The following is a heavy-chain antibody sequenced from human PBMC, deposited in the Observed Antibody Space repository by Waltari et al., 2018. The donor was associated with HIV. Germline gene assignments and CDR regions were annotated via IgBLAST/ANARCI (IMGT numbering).Heavy chain of an antibody. D-gene: IGHD2-15*01. J-gene: IGHJ5*02. CDR3: VRGGAAWSAGGFQVAQPGP. CDR1: GFPLLNFD. Sequence: DVQLVESGGGLVQPGGSLGLSCAAPGFPLLNFDMYWSPQGPGAGLEWVSYISATGHNIYYADSVQGRFTISRDNVRNILHLRIDDLRVDDTATYYCVRGGAAWSAGGFQVAQPGPWGQGALVTVSS. V-gene: IGHV3-48*03. CDR2: ISATGHNI.